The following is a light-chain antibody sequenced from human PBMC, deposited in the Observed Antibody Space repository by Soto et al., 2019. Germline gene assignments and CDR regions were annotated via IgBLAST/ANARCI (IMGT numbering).Light chain of an antibody. CDR2: VAS. V-gene: IGKV3-15*01. Sequence: ETVMTQSPATLPVSPGERATLSCRASQSVRSNLAWYQQKPGQAPRLLIYVASTRATGVPDRFSGSGSGTEFSLTISSLQSEDFAVYYCQQFNNGPPWTFGQGTKVDIK. CDR3: QQFNNGPPWT. CDR1: QSVRSN. J-gene: IGKJ1*01.